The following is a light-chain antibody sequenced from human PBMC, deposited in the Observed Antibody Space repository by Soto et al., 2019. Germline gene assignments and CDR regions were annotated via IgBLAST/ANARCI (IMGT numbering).Light chain of an antibody. CDR2: GES. V-gene: IGKV3-15*01. CDR3: RQFNKCPPAK. CDR1: LGISIN. J-gene: IGKJ1*01. Sequence: EIVMTQSPATLSVSPGESVTLSCRASLGISINLAWYQQRPGQAPRLLIYGESTRASGIPGRFSGSGSGTEFKLTISILQSEDVAVYYCRQFNKCPPAKFVQETKVDLK.